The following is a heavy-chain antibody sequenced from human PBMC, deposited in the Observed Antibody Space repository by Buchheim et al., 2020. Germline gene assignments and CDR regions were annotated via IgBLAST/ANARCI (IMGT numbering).Heavy chain of an antibody. Sequence: QVQLQESGPGLVKPSQTLSLTCTVSGGSISSGSYYWSWIRQPAGKGLEWIGRIYTSGSTNYNPSLKSRFTISVDTSKNQFYQKLSQVTAADTAVYYWAREEGIGVVLAAMSWGYWVDPWGQGTL. CDR3: AREEGIGVVLAAMSWGYWVDP. CDR2: IYTSGST. J-gene: IGHJ5*02. CDR1: GGSISSGSYY. V-gene: IGHV4-61*02. D-gene: IGHD2-2*01.